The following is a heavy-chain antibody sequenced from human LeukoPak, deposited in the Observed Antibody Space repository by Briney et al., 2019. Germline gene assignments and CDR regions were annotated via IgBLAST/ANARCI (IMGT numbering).Heavy chain of an antibody. CDR2: INPNNGDT. Sequence: ASVKVSCKASGYTFTAQYIHWVRQAPGQGLEWMGWINPNNGDTKYVQSFLGRVTMTRDTSTTTAYLELRSLRSDDTAVYFCAKCNRGVVVNLNHYYYYMDVWGKGTTVTVSS. D-gene: IGHD3-22*01. CDR1: GYTFTAQY. J-gene: IGHJ6*03. V-gene: IGHV1-2*02. CDR3: AKCNRGVVVNLNHYYYYMDV.